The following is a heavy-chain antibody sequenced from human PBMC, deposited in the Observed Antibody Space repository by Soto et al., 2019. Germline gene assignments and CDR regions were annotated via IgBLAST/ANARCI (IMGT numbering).Heavy chain of an antibody. V-gene: IGHV3-33*01. CDR1: GFTFSSYG. CDR3: ARDISSGVVVTAAGYY. Sequence: GGSLRLSCAASGFTFSSYGMHWVRQAPGKGLEWVAVIWYDGSNKYYADSVKGRFTISRDNSKNTLYLQMNSLRAEDTAVYYCARDISSGVVVTAAGYYWGQGTLVTVSS. D-gene: IGHD2-21*02. J-gene: IGHJ4*02. CDR2: IWYDGSNK.